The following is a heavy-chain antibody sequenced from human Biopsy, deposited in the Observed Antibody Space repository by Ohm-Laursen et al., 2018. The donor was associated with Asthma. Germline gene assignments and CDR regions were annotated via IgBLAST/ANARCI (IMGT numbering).Heavy chain of an antibody. CDR1: GYTFIGYH. V-gene: IGHV1-2*06. CDR2: INPNSGGT. Sequence: ASVKVSCKTSGYTFIGYHIHWVRQAPGQGLEWLGRINPNSGGTNFAQKFQGRVTMTSDTSISTAYMELSRLRSDDTALYYCARGQKSAGDRWFDPWGQGTLVTVSS. CDR3: ARGQKSAGDRWFDP. J-gene: IGHJ5*02. D-gene: IGHD6-13*01.